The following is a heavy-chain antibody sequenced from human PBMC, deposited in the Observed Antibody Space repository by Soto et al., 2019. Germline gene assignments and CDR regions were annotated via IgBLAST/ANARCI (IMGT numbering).Heavy chain of an antibody. D-gene: IGHD4-17*01. CDR3: ARGSGLTPVDAFDI. CDR2: ITGSSSYI. Sequence: VQLVESGGGLVKPGGSLRLSCAASGFTFSGYSMNWVRQAPGKGLEWVSSITGSSSYIYYADSVKGRFTISRDNAKNSLYLQMNSLRAEDTAVYYCARGSGLTPVDAFDIWGQGTMVTVSS. V-gene: IGHV3-21*01. J-gene: IGHJ3*02. CDR1: GFTFSGYS.